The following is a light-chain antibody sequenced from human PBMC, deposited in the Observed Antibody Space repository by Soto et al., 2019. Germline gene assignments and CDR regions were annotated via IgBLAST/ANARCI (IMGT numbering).Light chain of an antibody. Sequence: EIVMTQSPGTLSLSPGERATLSCRASRDVSSNYLAWYQQKPGQPPRLLIYGASGRATGIPARFSGSGSETDFTLTITRLEPEDFAVYYCQQYNNWPPGTFGQGTKVDIK. V-gene: IGKV3-20*01. CDR2: GAS. CDR1: RDVSSNY. J-gene: IGKJ1*01. CDR3: QQYNNWPPGT.